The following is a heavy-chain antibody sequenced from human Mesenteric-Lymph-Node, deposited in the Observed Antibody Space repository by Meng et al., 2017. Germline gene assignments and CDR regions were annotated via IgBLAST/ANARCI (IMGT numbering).Heavy chain of an antibody. CDR2: IYSGGST. D-gene: IGHD2-15*01. CDR1: GFTVSSNY. V-gene: IGHV3-66*02. J-gene: IGHJ4*02. Sequence: GGSLRLSCAASGFTVSSNYMSWVRQAPGKGLGWVSVIYSGGSTYYADSVKGRFTISRDNSKNTLYLQMYSLKAEDTAVYYCACIVVVVAASSATDYWGQGTLVTVSS. CDR3: ACIVVVVAASSATDY.